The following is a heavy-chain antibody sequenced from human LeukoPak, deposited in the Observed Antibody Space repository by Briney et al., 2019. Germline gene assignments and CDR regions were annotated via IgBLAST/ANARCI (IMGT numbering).Heavy chain of an antibody. Sequence: GGSLRLSCAASGFTFSDYYMSWIRQAPGKGLEWVSYISSSGSTIYYADSVKGRFTISRDNAKNSLSLQMNSLRAEDTAVYYCARDFPLGYCTNGVCDYWYFDLWGRGTLVTVSS. CDR3: ARDFPLGYCTNGVCDYWYFDL. J-gene: IGHJ2*01. CDR1: GFTFSDYY. CDR2: ISSSGSTI. V-gene: IGHV3-11*04. D-gene: IGHD2-8*01.